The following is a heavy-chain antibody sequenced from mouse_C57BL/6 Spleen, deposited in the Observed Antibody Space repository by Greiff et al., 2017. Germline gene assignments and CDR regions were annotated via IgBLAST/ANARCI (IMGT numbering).Heavy chain of an antibody. CDR1: GYTFTSYW. D-gene: IGHD2-2*01. V-gene: IGHV1-69*01. CDR3: ARFGFFAY. Sequence: QVQLQQPGAELVMPGASVKLSCKASGYTFTSYWMHWVKQRPGQGLEWIGEIDPSDSYTNYNQKFKGKSTLTVDKSSSTAYMQLSSLTSEDSAVYYCARFGFFAYWGQGTLVTVSA. CDR2: IDPSDSYT. J-gene: IGHJ3*01.